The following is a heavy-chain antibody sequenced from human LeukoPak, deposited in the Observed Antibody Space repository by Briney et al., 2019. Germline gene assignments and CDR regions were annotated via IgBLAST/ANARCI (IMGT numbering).Heavy chain of an antibody. V-gene: IGHV1-18*01. CDR2: ISPYNGDT. CDR3: ARVVAGGFKYYFDH. D-gene: IGHD6-19*01. CDR1: GYTFVTYG. J-gene: IGHJ4*02. Sequence: ASVKVSCKTSGYTFVTYGITWVRQAPGQGLEWMGWISPYNGDTEYAQRIQGRVTMTTETSTGTAYMELRRLRPDDTAVYYCARVVAGGFKYYFDHWGQGTPVTVS.